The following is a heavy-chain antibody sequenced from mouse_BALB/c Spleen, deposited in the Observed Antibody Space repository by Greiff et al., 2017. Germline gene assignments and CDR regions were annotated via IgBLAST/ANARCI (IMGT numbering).Heavy chain of an antibody. CDR2: ISSGGSYT. D-gene: IGHD2-4*01. Sequence: EVQLVESGGGLVKPGGSLKLSCAASGFTFSSYAMSWVRQSPEKRLEWVAEISSGGSYTYYPDTVTGRFTISRDNAKNTLYLEMSSLRSEDTAMYYCARDPLDYPFAYWGQGTLVTVSA. CDR3: ARDPLDYPFAY. J-gene: IGHJ3*01. V-gene: IGHV5-9-4*01. CDR1: GFTFSSYA.